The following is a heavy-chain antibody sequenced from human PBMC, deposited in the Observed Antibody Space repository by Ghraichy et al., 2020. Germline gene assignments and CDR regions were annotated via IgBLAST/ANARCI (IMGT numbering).Heavy chain of an antibody. CDR1: GFTFTTYT. Sequence: GGSLRLSCVASGFTFTTYTINWVRQAPGKGLDWVSSISSDSNSIYYADSMRGRFTISRDNARNSLYLQMNSLRAEDTALYYCARSTSPTRHFDYWGQGTLVTVSS. J-gene: IGHJ4*02. CDR3: ARSTSPTRHFDY. CDR2: ISSDSNSI. D-gene: IGHD2-2*01. V-gene: IGHV3-21*06.